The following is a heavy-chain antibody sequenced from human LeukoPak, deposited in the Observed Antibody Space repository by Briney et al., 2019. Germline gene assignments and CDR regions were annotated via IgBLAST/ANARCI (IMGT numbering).Heavy chain of an antibody. Sequence: GGSLRLSCAASGFTFSSYAMSWVRQAPGKGLEWVSAISGSGGSTYYADSVKGRFTISRDNSKNTLYLQMNSLRAEDTAVYYCAKGNQMTTVTDYYYGMDVWGQGTTVTVSS. CDR3: AKGNQMTTVTDYYYGMDV. J-gene: IGHJ6*02. D-gene: IGHD4-11*01. CDR2: ISGSGGST. V-gene: IGHV3-23*01. CDR1: GFTFSSYA.